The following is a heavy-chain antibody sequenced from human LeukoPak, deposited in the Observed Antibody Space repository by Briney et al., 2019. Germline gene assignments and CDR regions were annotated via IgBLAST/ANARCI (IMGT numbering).Heavy chain of an antibody. CDR1: GGSISSGGYY. J-gene: IGHJ4*02. Sequence: PSQTLSLTCTVSGGSISSGGYYWRWIRQPPGKGLEWIGYIYHSGSTYYNPSLKSRVTMSVDTSKNQFSLKLSSVTAADTAVYYCARGCGSYLEYYFDYWGQGTLVTVSS. D-gene: IGHD1-26*01. V-gene: IGHV4-30-2*01. CDR2: IYHSGST. CDR3: ARGCGSYLEYYFDY.